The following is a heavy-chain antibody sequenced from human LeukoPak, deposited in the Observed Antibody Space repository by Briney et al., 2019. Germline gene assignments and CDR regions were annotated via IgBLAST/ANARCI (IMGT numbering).Heavy chain of an antibody. D-gene: IGHD1-26*01. V-gene: IGHV5-51*01. CDR1: GYSFTSYC. CDR3: GMSGDRVPLQDDVFVV. J-gene: IGHJ3*01. Sequence: GESLKISCKVSGYSFTSYCIGWVRQMPGKGLEWMGIIYPGDSGPTYSPSFQGQVTISVDKSINTAYLQWSSLQASDTAMYYCGMSGDRVPLQDDVFVVWGQGTMVTVST. CDR2: IYPGDSGP.